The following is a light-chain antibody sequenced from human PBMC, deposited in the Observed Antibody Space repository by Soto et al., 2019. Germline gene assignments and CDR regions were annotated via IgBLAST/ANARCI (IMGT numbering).Light chain of an antibody. CDR1: SSNIGAGYD. V-gene: IGLV1-40*01. CDR3: QSYDSSLSGVV. Sequence: SVLTQLPSVSGAPGQRVTISCTGSSSNIGAGYDVHWYQQLPGTAPKLLIYGNSNRPSGVPDRFSGSKSGTSASLAITGLQAEDEADYYCQSYDSSLSGVVFGGGTKLTVL. CDR2: GNS. J-gene: IGLJ2*01.